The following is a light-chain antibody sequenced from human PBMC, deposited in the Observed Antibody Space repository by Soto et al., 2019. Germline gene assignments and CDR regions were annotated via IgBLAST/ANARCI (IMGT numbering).Light chain of an antibody. Sequence: QSVLTQPPSVSAASGQRVTISCSGSSSNIGNNYVSWYQQLPGTAPKILIYENNQRPSGIPDRFSGSKSGTSATLGITGLQTGDEADYYCGTWDSSLSAVVFGGGTKLTVL. CDR1: SSNIGNNY. CDR2: ENN. J-gene: IGLJ2*01. V-gene: IGLV1-51*01. CDR3: GTWDSSLSAVV.